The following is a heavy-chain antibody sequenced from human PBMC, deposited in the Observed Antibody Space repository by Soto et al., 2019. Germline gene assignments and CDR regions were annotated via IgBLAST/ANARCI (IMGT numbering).Heavy chain of an antibody. J-gene: IGHJ4*02. CDR2: ISYDGSNK. D-gene: IGHD1-7*01. CDR1: GFTFSSYA. CDR3: ARDAGGELHTSFDY. Sequence: HPGGSLRLSCAASGFTFSSYAMHWVRQAPGKGLEWVAVISYDGSNKYYADSVKGRFTISRDNSKNTLYLQMNSLRAEDTAVYYCARDAGGELHTSFDYWGQGTLVTVSS. V-gene: IGHV3-30-3*01.